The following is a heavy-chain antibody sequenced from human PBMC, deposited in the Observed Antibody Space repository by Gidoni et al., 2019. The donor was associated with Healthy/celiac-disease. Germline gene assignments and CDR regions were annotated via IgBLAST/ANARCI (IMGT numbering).Heavy chain of an antibody. Sequence: EVQLVESGEGLVQPGGSLRLSCAASGFTFSSSAMHWVRQAPGKGLEYVSAISSNGGSTYYADSVKGRFTISRDNAKNTLYLQMGSLRAEDMAVYYCARGYPRGVGSSLPPGMDVWGQGTTVTVSS. CDR3: ARGYPRGVGSSLPPGMDV. D-gene: IGHD3-10*01. J-gene: IGHJ6*02. V-gene: IGHV3-64*02. CDR2: ISSNGGST. CDR1: GFTFSSSA.